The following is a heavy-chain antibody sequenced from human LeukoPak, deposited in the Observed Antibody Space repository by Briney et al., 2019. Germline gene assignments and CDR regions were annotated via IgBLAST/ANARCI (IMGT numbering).Heavy chain of an antibody. V-gene: IGHV1-46*01. D-gene: IGHD6-19*01. J-gene: IGHJ1*01. CDR3: AREPEAAVADLAEYFQH. Sequence: GASVKVSCKASGGTFSSYAISWVRQAPGQGLEWMGIINPSGGSTSYAQKFQGRVTMTRDMSTSTVHMELSSLRSEDTAVYYCAREPEAAVADLAEYFQHWGQGTLVTVSS. CDR2: INPSGGST. CDR1: GGTFSSYA.